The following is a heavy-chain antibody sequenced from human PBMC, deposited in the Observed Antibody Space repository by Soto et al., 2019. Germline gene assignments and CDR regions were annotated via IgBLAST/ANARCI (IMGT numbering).Heavy chain of an antibody. CDR2: ISSSTSTI. V-gene: IGHV3-48*02. Sequence: EVRLVKSGGGLVQPGGTLRLSCAASGFTFSTYSMNWVRQAPGRGLEWVSYISSSTSTIFYADSVKGRFTISRDNAENSLYLQMNSLRDEDTAVYYCARGSYSSGWYDAFDIWGQGTMVTVSS. CDR1: GFTFSTYS. J-gene: IGHJ3*02. CDR3: ARGSYSSGWYDAFDI. D-gene: IGHD6-19*01.